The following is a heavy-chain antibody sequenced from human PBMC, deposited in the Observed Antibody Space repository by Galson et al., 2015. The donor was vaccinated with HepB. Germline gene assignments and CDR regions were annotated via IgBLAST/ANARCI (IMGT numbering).Heavy chain of an antibody. D-gene: IGHD3/OR15-3a*01. CDR3: ARRPGTRSQFYFDY. J-gene: IGHJ4*02. Sequence: SLRLSCAASGFTFDSYAMTWVRQAPGKGLEWVSAISSSSSSTYYADSVKGRFSISRDNSKYTLYLQMNSLRAEDAAVYYCARRPGTRSQFYFDYWGQGTLVTVSS. CDR1: GFTFDSYA. V-gene: IGHV3-23*01. CDR2: ISSSSSST.